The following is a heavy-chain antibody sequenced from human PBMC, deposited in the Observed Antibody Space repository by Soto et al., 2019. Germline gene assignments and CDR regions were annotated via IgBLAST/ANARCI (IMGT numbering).Heavy chain of an antibody. CDR1: EFTVSSNY. CDR2: IDTAGRA. CDR3: AIGATYYDFWSGHYTSYTYYGMDV. Sequence: EVQLVESGGGLIQPGGSLRVSCAASEFTVSSNYMTWVRQAPGKGLESVSVIDTAGRANYAESVKGRFTNSRDNSKNTLYLQMNSLRVEDTAVYYCAIGATYYDFWSGHYTSYTYYGMDVWGQGTTVTVS. V-gene: IGHV3-53*01. D-gene: IGHD3-3*01. J-gene: IGHJ6*02.